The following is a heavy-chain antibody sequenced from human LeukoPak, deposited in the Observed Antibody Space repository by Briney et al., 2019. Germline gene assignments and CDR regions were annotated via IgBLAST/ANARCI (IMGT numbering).Heavy chain of an antibody. CDR3: ARIRASDILTGYYYYYYMDV. Sequence: PGGSLRLSCAASGFTVSSNYMSWVRQAPGKGLEWVSVIYSGGSTYYADSVKGRFTISRDNSKNTLYLQMNSLRAEDTAVYYCARIRASDILTGYYYYYYMDVWGKGTTVTVSS. D-gene: IGHD3-9*01. CDR1: GFTVSSNY. J-gene: IGHJ6*03. V-gene: IGHV3-53*01. CDR2: IYSGGST.